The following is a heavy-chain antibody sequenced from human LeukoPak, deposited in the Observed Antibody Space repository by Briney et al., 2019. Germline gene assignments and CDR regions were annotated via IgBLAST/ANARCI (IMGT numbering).Heavy chain of an antibody. CDR1: GFTFSNSA. D-gene: IGHD6-25*01. Sequence: GGSLRLSCAASGFTFSNSAMSWVRQAPGKGLEWVSAISGSGGSTYYADSVKGRFTISRDNSKNTLYLQMNSLRAEDTAVYYCANLAAPEGHYYYYYMDVWGKGTTVTVSS. V-gene: IGHV3-23*01. CDR3: ANLAAPEGHYYYYYMDV. J-gene: IGHJ6*03. CDR2: ISGSGGST.